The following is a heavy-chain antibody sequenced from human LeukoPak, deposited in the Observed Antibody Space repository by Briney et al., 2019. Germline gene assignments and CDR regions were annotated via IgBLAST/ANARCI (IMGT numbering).Heavy chain of an antibody. D-gene: IGHD5-12*01. CDR3: ARGGYPFDY. CDR2: PHADGNEK. J-gene: IGHJ4*02. V-gene: IGHV3-7*01. CDR1: GFSLSGYW. Sequence: GGSLRLSCAASGFSLSGYWMSWVRQAPGKGLEWVARPHADGNEKNYVDSVKGRFTVSRDNAKNSLYLQMNSLRVEDTAVYYCARGGYPFDYLGQGTLVTVSS.